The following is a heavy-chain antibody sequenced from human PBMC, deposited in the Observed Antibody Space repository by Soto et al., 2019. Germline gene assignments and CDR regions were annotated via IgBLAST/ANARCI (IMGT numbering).Heavy chain of an antibody. D-gene: IGHD3-22*01. Sequence: SETLSLTCAVYGGSFSGYYWSWIRQPPGKGLEWIGEINHSGSTNYNPSLKSRVTISVDTSKNQFSLKLSSVTAADTAVYYCAGGSGYYYDAFDIWGQGTMVTVSS. CDR3: AGGSGYYYDAFDI. J-gene: IGHJ3*02. CDR2: INHSGST. V-gene: IGHV4-34*01. CDR1: GGSFSGYY.